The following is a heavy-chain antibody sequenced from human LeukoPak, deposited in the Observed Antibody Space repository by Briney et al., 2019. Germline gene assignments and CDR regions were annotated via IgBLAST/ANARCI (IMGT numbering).Heavy chain of an antibody. V-gene: IGHV1-2*02. CDR3: ARDPDDRGGDYPIDY. J-gene: IGHJ4*02. CDR2: SNPDTGGT. CDR1: GYTFTGYY. D-gene: IGHD3-22*01. Sequence: ASVKVSCKASGYTFTGYYIHWVRQAPGQGLEWMGWSNPDTGGTKCAQKFQGRVTMTRDTSITTAYMELSSLRSDDTAVYYCARDPDDRGGDYPIDYWGQGTLVTVSS.